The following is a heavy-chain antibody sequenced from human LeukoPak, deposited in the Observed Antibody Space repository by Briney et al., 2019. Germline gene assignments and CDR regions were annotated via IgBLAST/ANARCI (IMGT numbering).Heavy chain of an antibody. Sequence: PGGSLRLSCAASGFTFSSCSMHWVRQAPGKGLEWVAVIRDDGSNKYYADSVKGRFTISRDNSKNTLDLQMNSLRAEDTAVYYCARARVIAVAGGAFDYWGQGTLVTVSS. CDR3: ARARVIAVAGGAFDY. CDR2: IRDDGSNK. CDR1: GFTFSSCS. V-gene: IGHV3-33*08. D-gene: IGHD6-19*01. J-gene: IGHJ4*02.